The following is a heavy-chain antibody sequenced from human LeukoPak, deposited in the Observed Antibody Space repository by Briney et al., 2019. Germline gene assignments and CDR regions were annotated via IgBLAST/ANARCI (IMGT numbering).Heavy chain of an antibody. J-gene: IGHJ4*02. Sequence: GGSLRLSCAASGFRFTGFWMSWVRQAPGKGPEWVANINQESTETYYVDSVRGRFTISRDNAKNSLSLQMNILRVEDTAVYYCARHVYRSFGYWGQGNLVTVSS. CDR3: ARHVYRSFGY. V-gene: IGHV3-7*01. D-gene: IGHD2-2*01. CDR1: GFRFTGFW. CDR2: INQESTET.